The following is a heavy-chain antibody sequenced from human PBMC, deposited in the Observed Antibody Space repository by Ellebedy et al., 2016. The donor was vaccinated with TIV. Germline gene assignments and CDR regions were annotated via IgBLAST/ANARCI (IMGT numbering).Heavy chain of an antibody. CDR2: ISADGGKT. CDR3: ANHLDRSGRLVGFAI. V-gene: IGHV3-23*01. Sequence: GGSLRLSCAASGFTFGTIAMSWVRQAPGKGLEWVSAISADGGKTYYTASVRGRVTISRDNSKSMLYLQANSLRAEDTAIYYCANHLDRSGRLVGFAIWGQGTVVTVSS. D-gene: IGHD3-22*01. CDR1: GFTFGTIA. J-gene: IGHJ3*02.